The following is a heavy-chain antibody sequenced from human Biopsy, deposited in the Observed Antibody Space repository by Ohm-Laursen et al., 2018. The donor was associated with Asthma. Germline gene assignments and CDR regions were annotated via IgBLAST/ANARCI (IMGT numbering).Heavy chain of an antibody. J-gene: IGHJ4*01. Sequence: LSLTCAASGFTFSRYAIHWVRQAPGKGLEWVAVISHDGQTQHYAESVKGRFALSRDNSQNTLYLQMISLRTDDTAVYYCAKRRGYSDFNDFDYWGHGTLVAVSS. V-gene: IGHV3-30*18. CDR2: ISHDGQTQ. D-gene: IGHD4-11*01. CDR1: GFTFSRYA. CDR3: AKRRGYSDFNDFDY.